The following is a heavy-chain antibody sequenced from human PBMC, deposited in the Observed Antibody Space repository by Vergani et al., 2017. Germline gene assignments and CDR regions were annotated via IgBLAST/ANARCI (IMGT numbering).Heavy chain of an antibody. D-gene: IGHD2-15*01. CDR1: GGTFSSYA. Sequence: QVQLVQSGAEVKKPGSSVKVSCKASGGTFSSYAISWVRQAPGQGLEWMGGIIPIFGTANYAQKFQGRVTITADESTSTAYMELSSLRSEDTAVYYCARGGGRFGYFSGGSCPFDYWGQGTLVTVSS. V-gene: IGHV1-69*01. CDR2: IIPIFGTA. J-gene: IGHJ4*02. CDR3: ARGGGRFGYFSGGSCPFDY.